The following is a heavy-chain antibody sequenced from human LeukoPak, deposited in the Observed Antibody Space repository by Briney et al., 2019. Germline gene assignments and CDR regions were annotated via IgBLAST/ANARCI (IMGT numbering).Heavy chain of an antibody. J-gene: IGHJ3*02. CDR2: INHSGST. V-gene: IGHV4-34*01. CDR3: ARGTKEYDYVWGSYRTTPGAFDI. CDR1: GGSFSGYY. Sequence: SETLSLTCAVYGGSFSGYYWSWIRQPPGKGLEWIGEINHSGSTNYNPSLKSRVTISVDTSKNQFSLKLSSVTAADTAVYYCARGTKEYDYVWGSYRTTPGAFDIWGQGTMVTVSS. D-gene: IGHD3-16*02.